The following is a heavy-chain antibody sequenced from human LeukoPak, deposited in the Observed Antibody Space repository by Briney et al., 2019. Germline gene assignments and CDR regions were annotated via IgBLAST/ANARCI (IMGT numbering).Heavy chain of an antibody. CDR3: GQSSSITMIVVVD. CDR2: IIPILGIA. D-gene: IGHD3-22*01. J-gene: IGHJ4*02. Sequence: SVKVSCKASGGTFSSYAISWVRQAPGQGLEWMGRIIPILGIANYAQKFQGRVTITADKSTSTAYMELSSLRSEDTAAYHCGQSSSITMIVVVDWGQGTLVTVSS. V-gene: IGHV1-69*04. CDR1: GGTFSSYA.